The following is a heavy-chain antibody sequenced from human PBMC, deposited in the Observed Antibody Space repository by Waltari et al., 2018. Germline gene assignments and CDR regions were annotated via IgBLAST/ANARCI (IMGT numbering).Heavy chain of an antibody. D-gene: IGHD6-13*01. CDR1: GFSFSTYW. J-gene: IGHJ4*02. CDR2: NNQDGSTT. Sequence: VQLVESGGGLVQPGGSLRLSCAASGFSFSTYWMHWVRETAGKGMVSVSHNNQDGSTTDYADSVEGRFTVSRDNAMSTLFLQMNSLRYEDTPLYYLVWFTSSCLADCWGQATLVTVSS. V-gene: IGHV3-74*01. CDR3: VWFTSSCLADC.